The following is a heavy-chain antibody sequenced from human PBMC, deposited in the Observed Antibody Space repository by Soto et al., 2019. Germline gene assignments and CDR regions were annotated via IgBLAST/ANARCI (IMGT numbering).Heavy chain of an antibody. D-gene: IGHD6-13*01. CDR2: IIPIFGTA. CDR3: ARDLAGAGKYYYYYYCMDV. Sequence: QVQLVQSGAEVKKPGSSVKVSCKASGGTFSSYAISWVRQAPGQGLEWMGGIIPIFGTANYAQKFQGRVTITADEYTSTAYKELSSLRSEDTAVYYCARDLAGAGKYYYYYYCMDVCRQGTTVTVSS. V-gene: IGHV1-69*01. CDR1: GGTFSSYA. J-gene: IGHJ6*02.